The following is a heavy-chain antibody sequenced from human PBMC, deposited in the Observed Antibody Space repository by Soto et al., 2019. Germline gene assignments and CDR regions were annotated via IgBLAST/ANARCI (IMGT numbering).Heavy chain of an antibody. CDR1: RFTFSNNA. CDR3: AKATMTLVVIRLDS. Sequence: PVGSLRLSGAPARFTFSNNAMIWVRQAPGKGLEWVSTISGMGGSTYYADSVKGRFTISRDYSNNILYLQMNRLRAEHTPVYYCAKATMTLVVIRLDSWGQGTLVTVSS. D-gene: IGHD3-22*01. CDR2: ISGMGGST. V-gene: IGHV3-23*01. J-gene: IGHJ4*02.